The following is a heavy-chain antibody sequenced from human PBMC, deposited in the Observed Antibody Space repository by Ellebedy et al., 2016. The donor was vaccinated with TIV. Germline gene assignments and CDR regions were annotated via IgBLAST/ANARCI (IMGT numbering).Heavy chain of an antibody. Sequence: GRSLRLSXEASGFTFRRFAMHWVRQAPGKGLEWVAVVSADGSRRSYADSVKGRFTISRDNSKNTLFVQMNSLTAEDTAVYYCAKPSDPNPGYSASWATYFDYWGQGTLVTVSS. CDR3: AKPSDPNPGYSASWATYFDY. CDR2: VSADGSRR. J-gene: IGHJ4*02. D-gene: IGHD6-13*01. CDR1: GFTFRRFA. V-gene: IGHV3-30*18.